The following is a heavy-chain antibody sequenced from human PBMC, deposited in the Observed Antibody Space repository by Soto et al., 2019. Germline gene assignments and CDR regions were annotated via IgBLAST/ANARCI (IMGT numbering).Heavy chain of an antibody. D-gene: IGHD3-3*01. CDR1: GYTFTSYI. CDR3: GRVRTRDYWSGSSPVDI. V-gene: IGHV1-46*01. Sequence: QVLLAQSGAEVKKPGASVKVSCKTSGYTFTSYIIQWVRQAPGQGLEWVGMINPSGGSTNYAQKFQGRVTVTRDTSTSTVYMDLSSLRSEDTAVYYCGRVRTRDYWSGSSPVDIWGQGTMVTVSS. CDR2: INPSGGST. J-gene: IGHJ3*02.